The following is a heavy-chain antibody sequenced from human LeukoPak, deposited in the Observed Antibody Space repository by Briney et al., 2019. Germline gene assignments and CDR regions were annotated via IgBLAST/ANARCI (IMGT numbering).Heavy chain of an antibody. V-gene: IGHV4-39*02. J-gene: IGHJ4*02. CDR1: GGSFSSSDYY. Sequence: SETLSLTCTVSGGSFSSSDYYGGWIRQSPGKGLEWIGSISYTGSTYYNPSLKSRVTISIDTSKNQSSLKLTSVTAADTAVYFCARERAGAGNEIRFDYWGQGTLVTVSS. CDR3: ARERAGAGNEIRFDY. D-gene: IGHD6-19*01. CDR2: ISYTGST.